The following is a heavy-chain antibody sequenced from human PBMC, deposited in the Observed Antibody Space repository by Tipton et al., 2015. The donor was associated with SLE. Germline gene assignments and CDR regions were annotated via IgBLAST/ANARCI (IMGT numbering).Heavy chain of an antibody. CDR2: ISGSGGST. V-gene: IGHV3-23*01. CDR3: AKDRGYDFWSGLDAFDI. D-gene: IGHD3-3*01. Sequence: SLRLSCAASGVTFSSYAMSWVRQAPGKGLEWVSAISGSGGSTYYADSVKGRFTISRDNSKNTLYLQMNSLRAEDTAVYYCAKDRGYDFWSGLDAFDIWGQGTMVTVSS. CDR1: GVTFSSYA. J-gene: IGHJ3*02.